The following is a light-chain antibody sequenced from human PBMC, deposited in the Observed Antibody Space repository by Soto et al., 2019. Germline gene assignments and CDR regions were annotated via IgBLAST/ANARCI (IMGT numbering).Light chain of an antibody. V-gene: IGKV2-30*01. CDR3: MQSTHSRPT. CDR2: KVS. Sequence: DVVMTQSPLSLPVTLGQPASISCRSSQSLVETDGNTYLNWFQQRPGQSPRRLIYKVSNRDSGVPERFRVSGSLTHLTLKISRVEAEDVGVYYWMQSTHSRPTVGHGPQVDIK. CDR1: QSLVETDGNTY. J-gene: IGKJ1*01.